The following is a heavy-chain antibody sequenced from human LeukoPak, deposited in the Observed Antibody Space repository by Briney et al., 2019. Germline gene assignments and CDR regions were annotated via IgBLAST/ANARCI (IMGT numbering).Heavy chain of an antibody. V-gene: IGHV3-30*02. J-gene: IGHJ4*02. D-gene: IGHD1-26*01. CDR3: ARRGSYYGDSMDY. CDR1: GFTFSGYG. Sequence: GGSLRLSCAASGFTFSGYGMHWVRQAPGKGLGWISFVRYDGSNKYYADSVKGRFTISRDNSKNTLYLQMGSLRAEDMAVYYCARRGSYYGDSMDYWGQGALVTVSS. CDR2: VRYDGSNK.